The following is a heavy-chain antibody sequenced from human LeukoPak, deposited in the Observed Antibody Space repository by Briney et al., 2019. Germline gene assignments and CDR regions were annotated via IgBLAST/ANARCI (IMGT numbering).Heavy chain of an antibody. D-gene: IGHD5-18*01. Sequence: ASVKVSCKASGHTFTNYYINWVRQAPGQGLEWMGGIIPIFGTANYAQKFQGRVTITADESTSTAYMELSSLRSEDTAVYYCARARGYSYRPIDYWGQGTLVTVSS. V-gene: IGHV1-69*13. J-gene: IGHJ4*02. CDR2: IIPIFGTA. CDR3: ARARGYSYRPIDY. CDR1: GHTFTNYY.